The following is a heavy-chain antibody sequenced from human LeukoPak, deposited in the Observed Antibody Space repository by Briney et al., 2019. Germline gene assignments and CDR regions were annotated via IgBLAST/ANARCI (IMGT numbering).Heavy chain of an antibody. D-gene: IGHD4-17*01. CDR3: ARRPTVTTPLTA. Sequence: GGSLRLSCAASGFSFSSYSMNWVRQSPGKGLEWVSSISRSSGDIYYADSLKGRFTISRDNAKNSLYLQMNSLRAEDTAVYYCARRPTVTTPLTAWGQGTLVTVSS. CDR2: ISRSSGDI. J-gene: IGHJ5*02. V-gene: IGHV3-21*04. CDR1: GFSFSSYS.